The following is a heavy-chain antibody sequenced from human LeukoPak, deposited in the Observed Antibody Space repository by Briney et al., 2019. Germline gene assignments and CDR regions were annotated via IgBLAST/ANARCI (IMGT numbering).Heavy chain of an antibody. CDR1: GFTSTNFA. Sequence: SVTVSYTASGFTSTNFAVQWVGQARGQRLEWIGWIIVGSGATKCAQDFQERVTITRDLSTSTLYMELRSLTSEDTAVYYAADLSNPRMGASYLDSWGQGTLVTVSS. D-gene: IGHD3-16*01. CDR3: AADLSNPRMGASYLDS. V-gene: IGHV1-58*01. J-gene: IGHJ4*02. CDR2: IIVGSGAT.